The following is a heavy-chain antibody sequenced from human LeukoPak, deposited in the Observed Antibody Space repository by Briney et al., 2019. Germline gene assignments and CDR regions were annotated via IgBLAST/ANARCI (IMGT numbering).Heavy chain of an antibody. CDR2: IIPILGIA. CDR1: GGTFSSYA. Sequence: ASVKVSCKASGGTFSSYAISWVRQAPGQGLEWTGRIIPILGIANYAQKFQGRVTITADKSTSTAYMELSSLRSEDTAVYYCARDLFSGYYYGSGSYGDFDYWGQGTLVTVSS. CDR3: ARDLFSGYYYGSGSYGDFDY. J-gene: IGHJ4*02. V-gene: IGHV1-69*04. D-gene: IGHD3-10*01.